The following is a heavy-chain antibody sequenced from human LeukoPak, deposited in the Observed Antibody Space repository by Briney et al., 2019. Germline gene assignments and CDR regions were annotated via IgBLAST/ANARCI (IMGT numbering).Heavy chain of an antibody. CDR3: ARKLCSSTSCWFDP. V-gene: IGHV4-31*03. D-gene: IGHD2-2*01. CDR1: GGSISSGGYY. Sequence: PSETLSLTCTVSGGSISSGGYYWSWIRQHPGKGLEWIGYIYYSGSTYYNPPLKSRVTISVDTSKNQFSLKLSSVTAADTAVYYCARKLCSSTSCWFDPWGQGTLVTVSS. J-gene: IGHJ5*02. CDR2: IYYSGST.